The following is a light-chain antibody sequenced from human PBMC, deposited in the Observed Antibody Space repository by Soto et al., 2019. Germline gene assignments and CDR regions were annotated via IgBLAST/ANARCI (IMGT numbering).Light chain of an antibody. CDR3: QQYDTSPFT. Sequence: ELVLTQSPGTLSLSPGERATLSCRASQSIASSYLAWYQQRRGQAPRLLVSGTSSRATGIPDRFSGSGSGTDFTLTITRLETEDFAVYYCQQYDTSPFTFGPGTKVHIK. CDR1: QSIASSY. J-gene: IGKJ3*01. CDR2: GTS. V-gene: IGKV3-20*01.